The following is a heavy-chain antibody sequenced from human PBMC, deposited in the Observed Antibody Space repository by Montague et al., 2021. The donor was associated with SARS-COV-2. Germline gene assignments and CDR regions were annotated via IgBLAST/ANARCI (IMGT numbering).Heavy chain of an antibody. J-gene: IGHJ4*02. D-gene: IGHD3-3*01. CDR3: ARKASRCITSFGVVTASYCFDY. Sequence: SETLSLTCTVSGDSISSSSYFWGWIRQPPGKGLEWIGSIYYSGSTYYNPSLKSRVTISVDTSKNQFSLNLSSVTAADTAVYYCARKASRCITSFGVVTASYCFDYWGQGTLVTVSS. CDR1: GDSISSSSYF. V-gene: IGHV4-39*01. CDR2: IYYSGST.